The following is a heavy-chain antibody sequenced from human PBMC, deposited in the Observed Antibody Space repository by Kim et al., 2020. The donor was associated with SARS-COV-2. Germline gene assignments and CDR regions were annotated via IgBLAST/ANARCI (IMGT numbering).Heavy chain of an antibody. V-gene: IGHV1-3*04. CDR3: ARGSGWAFDY. Sequence: ASVKVSCKASGYTFINYVMHWVRQVTGQRIEWMGLISIGHDDTKYSQKFRGRVTITRDTTASTAYMELSSLRSEDTAVYYCARGSGWAFDYWGQGTLVTV. CDR2: ISIGHDDT. CDR1: GYTFINYV. J-gene: IGHJ4*02. D-gene: IGHD6-19*01.